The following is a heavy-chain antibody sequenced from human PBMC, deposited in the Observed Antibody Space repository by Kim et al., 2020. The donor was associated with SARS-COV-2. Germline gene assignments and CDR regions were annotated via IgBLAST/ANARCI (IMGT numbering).Heavy chain of an antibody. CDR3: TQLEVAATHDYYYGMDV. Sequence: VKGRFTISRDNSKNTLYLQMNSLRAEDTAVYYCTQLEVAATHDYYYGMDVWGQGTTVTVSS. J-gene: IGHJ6*02. V-gene: IGHV3-30*03. D-gene: IGHD2-15*01.